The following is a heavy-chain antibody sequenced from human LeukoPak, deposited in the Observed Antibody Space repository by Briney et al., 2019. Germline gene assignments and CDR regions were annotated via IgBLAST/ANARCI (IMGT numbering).Heavy chain of an antibody. CDR1: GYTFTNYA. D-gene: IGHD6-13*01. V-gene: IGHV7-4-1*02. CDR3: ARQQLVPYYFDY. J-gene: IGHJ4*02. Sequence: ASVKVSCKASGYTFTNYAMNWMRQAPGQGLEWMGWINTNTGNPTYAQGFTGRFVFSLDTSVSTAYLQISSLKAEDTAVYYCARQQLVPYYFDYWAREPWSPSPQ. CDR2: INTNTGNP.